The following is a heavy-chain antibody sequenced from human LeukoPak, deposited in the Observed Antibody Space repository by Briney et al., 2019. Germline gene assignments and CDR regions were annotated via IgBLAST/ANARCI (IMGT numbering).Heavy chain of an antibody. CDR3: AKAYSSTWRNPVDY. Sequence: SGGSLRLSCAASGFTFSSYTMSWVRQAPGKGLEWVSAISGSGGSTYYADSVKGRFTISRDNSKNTLYLQMNSLRVEDTAVYYCAKAYSSTWRNPVDYWGQGTLVTVSS. CDR1: GFTFSSYT. CDR2: ISGSGGST. V-gene: IGHV3-23*01. J-gene: IGHJ4*02. D-gene: IGHD6-13*01.